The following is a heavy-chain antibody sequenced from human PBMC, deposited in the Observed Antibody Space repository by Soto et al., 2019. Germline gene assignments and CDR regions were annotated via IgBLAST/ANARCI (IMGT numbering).Heavy chain of an antibody. CDR2: INPNGGST. J-gene: IGHJ3*02. CDR1: GYSFTSQY. V-gene: IGHV1-46*03. D-gene: IGHD6-25*01. CDR3: AREQGLSPGGGGTEPLDI. Sequence: QVQLVQSGAEVEKPGASVKISCKASGYSFTSQYVHWVRQAPGQGLEWMGIINPNGGSTTYAQKLRGRAGMTGAQSTSTVYMELSRLPSEDPAVYYCAREQGLSPGGGGTEPLDIWGQGTMVTVAS.